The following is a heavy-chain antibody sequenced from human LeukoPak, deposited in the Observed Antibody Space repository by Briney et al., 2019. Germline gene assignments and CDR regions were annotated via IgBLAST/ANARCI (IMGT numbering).Heavy chain of an antibody. D-gene: IGHD4-23*01. V-gene: IGHV3-53*01. J-gene: IGHJ3*02. Sequence: PGGSLRLSCAASGFTVRSNYMSWVRQAPGKGLEWVSVIYSGGSTYYADSVKGRFTISRDNSKNTLYLQMNSLRAEDTAVYYCARDLRWYYTSSHAAFDIWGQGTMVTVSS. CDR1: GFTVRSNY. CDR3: ARDLRWYYTSSHAAFDI. CDR2: IYSGGST.